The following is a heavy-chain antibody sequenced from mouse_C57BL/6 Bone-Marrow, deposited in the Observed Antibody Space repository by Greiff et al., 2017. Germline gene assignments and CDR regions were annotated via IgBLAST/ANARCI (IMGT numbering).Heavy chain of an antibody. CDR3: ASGSSYRIAY. D-gene: IGHD1-1*01. V-gene: IGHV1-50*01. CDR1: GYTFTSYW. CDR2: IDPSDSYT. Sequence: QVQLQQPGAELVKPGASVKLSCKASGYTFTSYWMQWVKQRPGQGLEWIGEIDPSDSYTNYNQKFKGKATLTVDTSSSTAYMQLSSLTSEDSAVYYCASGSSYRIAYWGQGTLVTVSA. J-gene: IGHJ3*01.